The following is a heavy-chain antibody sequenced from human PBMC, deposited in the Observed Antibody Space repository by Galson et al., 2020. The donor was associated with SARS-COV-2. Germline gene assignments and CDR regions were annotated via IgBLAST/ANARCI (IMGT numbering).Heavy chain of an antibody. CDR3: ARASDQGYYLDS. CDR1: GYSFTDYF. D-gene: IGHD2-15*01. J-gene: IGHJ4*01. Sequence: ASEKVSCKASGYSFTDYFIHWVRQATGHGLEWMGRVNPDTGGAIYAQEFRGRVTMSSDTSINTAYMDLTRLTFDDTAVYFWARASDQGYYLDSWGHGTLVSVSS. CDR2: VNPDTGGA. V-gene: IGHV1-2*06.